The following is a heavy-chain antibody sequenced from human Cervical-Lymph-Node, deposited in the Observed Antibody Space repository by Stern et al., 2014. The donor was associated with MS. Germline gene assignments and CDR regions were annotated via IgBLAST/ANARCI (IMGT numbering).Heavy chain of an antibody. CDR1: GFSLSATGMG. V-gene: IGHV2-5*02. CDR2: IYWDDDK. J-gene: IGHJ4*02. CDR3: AHSTGGRFDH. D-gene: IGHD7-27*01. Sequence: QITLKESGPTLVKPTQTLTLTCTFSGFSLSATGMGVGWIRQPQGKALEWLALIYWDDDKHSSPSLKNMLSINKDTSQKQVGFTMTNMDPVDTATYYCAHSTGGRFDHWGQGTLVTVSS.